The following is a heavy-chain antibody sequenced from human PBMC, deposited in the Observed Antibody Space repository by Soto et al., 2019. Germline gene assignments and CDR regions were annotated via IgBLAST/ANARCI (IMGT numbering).Heavy chain of an antibody. CDR3: AVRSGDYYIYVQY. CDR2: ISGGGGST. D-gene: IGHD3-10*01. Sequence: DVQLLESGGGLVQPGGPLRLSCAASGFTFSSFAMTWVRQAPGKGLEWVSTISGGGGSTYYADSVKGRFTISRDNSRNTLYLRMNSLRAEDTAVYYCAVRSGDYYIYVQYWGQGTLVTVSS. J-gene: IGHJ1*01. V-gene: IGHV3-23*01. CDR1: GFTFSSFA.